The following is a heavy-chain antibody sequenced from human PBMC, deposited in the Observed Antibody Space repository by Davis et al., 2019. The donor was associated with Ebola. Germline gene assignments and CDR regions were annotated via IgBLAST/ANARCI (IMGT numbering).Heavy chain of an antibody. V-gene: IGHV4-34*01. D-gene: IGHD3-10*01. CDR1: GGSFSGYY. CDR2: INHSGST. CDR3: ARGYYYGSGSYYTPAFYYYYGMDV. Sequence: PSETLSLTCAVYGGSFSGYYWSWIRQPPGKGLEWIGEINHSGSTNYNPSLKSRVTISVDTSKNQFSLKLSSVTAADTAVYYCARGYYYGSGSYYTPAFYYYYGMDVWGQGTTVTVSS. J-gene: IGHJ6*02.